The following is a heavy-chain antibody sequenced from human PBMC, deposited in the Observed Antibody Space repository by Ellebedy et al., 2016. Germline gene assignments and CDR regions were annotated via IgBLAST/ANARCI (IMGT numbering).Heavy chain of an antibody. CDR2: IYYSGST. CDR1: GGSISSGDFF. Sequence: SETLSLTCTVSGGSISSGDFFWSWIRQPPGKGLEWIGYIYYSGSTYYNPSLKRRVTISVDTSKNHFSLKLSSVTAADTALYYCARRQYYYDSSGYFDYWGQGTLVTVSS. D-gene: IGHD3-22*01. V-gene: IGHV4-30-4*01. J-gene: IGHJ4*02. CDR3: ARRQYYYDSSGYFDY.